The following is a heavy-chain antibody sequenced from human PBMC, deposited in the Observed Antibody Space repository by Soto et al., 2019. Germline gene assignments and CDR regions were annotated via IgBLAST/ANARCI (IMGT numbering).Heavy chain of an antibody. J-gene: IGHJ4*02. Sequence: GGSLRLSCSASGFTFISYSMSSFRQSPGKGLEWVSGFRTGGDDGTTYYADSVKGRFTISRGNSKNTLFLQMNSLRAEDTAIYYCAKKVNSGPGSQYFDYWGQGTLVTVSS. CDR1: GFTFISYS. CDR3: AKKVNSGPGSQYFDY. CDR2: FRTGGDDGTT. V-gene: IGHV3-23*01. D-gene: IGHD3-10*01.